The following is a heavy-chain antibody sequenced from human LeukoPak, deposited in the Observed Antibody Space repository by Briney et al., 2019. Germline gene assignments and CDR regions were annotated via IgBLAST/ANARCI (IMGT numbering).Heavy chain of an antibody. Sequence: GGSLRLSCAASGFTVSSNYMSWVRQAPGKGLEWVSVIYSGGSTYYADSVKGRFTISRDNSKNTLYLQMNSLRAEDTAVYYCARSPSPWAISEGYAFDIWGQGTMVTVSS. D-gene: IGHD2-21*01. J-gene: IGHJ3*02. CDR2: IYSGGST. V-gene: IGHV3-53*01. CDR3: ARSPSPWAISEGYAFDI. CDR1: GFTVSSNY.